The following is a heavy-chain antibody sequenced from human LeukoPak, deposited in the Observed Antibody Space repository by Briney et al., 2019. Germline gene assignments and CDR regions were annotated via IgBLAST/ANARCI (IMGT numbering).Heavy chain of an antibody. CDR1: GFTFTSYA. Sequence: PGGSLRLSCAASGFTFTSYAIHWVRQAPGKGLEWVGVISYDGSNTYYVDSVKGRFTISRDNSKNTVYLQMNSLRAEDTAVYYCAKVHLTYYYDSSGYGFQDYWGQGTLVTVSS. J-gene: IGHJ4*02. CDR2: ISYDGSNT. CDR3: AKVHLTYYYDSSGYGFQDY. V-gene: IGHV3-30*18. D-gene: IGHD3-22*01.